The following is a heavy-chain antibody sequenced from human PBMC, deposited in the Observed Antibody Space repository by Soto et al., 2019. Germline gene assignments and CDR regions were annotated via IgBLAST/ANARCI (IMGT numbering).Heavy chain of an antibody. J-gene: IGHJ4*02. CDR2: IHQSGST. Sequence: SETLSLTCAVSGGSISNTHWLSWVRQSPGKGLEWIGEIHQSGSTNYNLSLKSRVIISVDKSKSQFSLRLTSVTAADTAVYYCAKVDDSWLQFNDWGQGTLVTVSS. CDR1: GGSISNTHW. D-gene: IGHD5-12*01. CDR3: AKVDDSWLQFND. V-gene: IGHV4-4*02.